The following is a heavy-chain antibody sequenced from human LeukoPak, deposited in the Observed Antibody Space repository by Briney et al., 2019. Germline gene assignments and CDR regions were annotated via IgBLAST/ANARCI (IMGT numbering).Heavy chain of an antibody. Sequence: GGSLRLSCATSGFTFNDYAMYWVRQAPGKGLEWVSGISWNSRSIAYADSVKGRFTISRDNAKNSLYLQMNSLRAEDTAVYYCAKDAGYSGSYWRPFDYWGQGTLVTVSS. CDR1: GFTFNDYA. J-gene: IGHJ4*02. CDR3: AKDAGYSGSYWRPFDY. CDR2: ISWNSRSI. D-gene: IGHD1-26*01. V-gene: IGHV3-9*01.